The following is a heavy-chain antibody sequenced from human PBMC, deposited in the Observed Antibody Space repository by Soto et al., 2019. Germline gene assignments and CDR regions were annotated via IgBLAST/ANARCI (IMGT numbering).Heavy chain of an antibody. V-gene: IGHV4-31*03. CDR3: ARTDAYNSSFFDS. CDR1: GGSVNSAY. Sequence: QVQLQEMGPGLVNPSQTLTISCTVSGGSVNSAYWSWIRQLPGKGLEWMGNIYHTGRTFYNPSVKSRVAISIDTSKPLFSLKVRSVTAADTAEYYCARTDAYNSSFFDSWGQGTVVTVSS. D-gene: IGHD6-6*01. CDR2: IYHTGRT. J-gene: IGHJ4*02.